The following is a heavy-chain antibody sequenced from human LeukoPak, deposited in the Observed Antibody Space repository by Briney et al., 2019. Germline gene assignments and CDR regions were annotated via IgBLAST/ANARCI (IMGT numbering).Heavy chain of an antibody. D-gene: IGHD6-13*01. CDR3: ATLEGYYFDY. CDR2: IKQDGSEK. V-gene: IGHV3-7*01. CDR1: GFTFSRYW. Sequence: HPGGSLRLSCAASGFTFSRYWMTWVRQAPGKGLEWVANIKQDGSEKYYVDSVKGRFTISRDNAKNSLYLQMNSLRAEDTAVYYCATLEGYYFDYWGQGTLVPVSS. J-gene: IGHJ4*02.